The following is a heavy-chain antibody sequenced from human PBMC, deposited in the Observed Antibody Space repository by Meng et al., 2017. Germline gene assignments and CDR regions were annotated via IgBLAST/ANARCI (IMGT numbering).Heavy chain of an antibody. J-gene: IGHJ4*02. V-gene: IGHV3-23*01. CDR1: GFTFSSYA. CDR3: AKDPEPQIRHPSIIDY. D-gene: IGHD2/OR15-2a*01. Sequence: GESLKISCAASGFTFSSYAMSWVRQAPGKGLEWVSAISGSGGSTYYADSVKGRFTISRDNSKNTLYLQMNSLRAEDTAVYYCAKDPEPQIRHPSIIDYWGQGTLVTVSS. CDR2: ISGSGGST.